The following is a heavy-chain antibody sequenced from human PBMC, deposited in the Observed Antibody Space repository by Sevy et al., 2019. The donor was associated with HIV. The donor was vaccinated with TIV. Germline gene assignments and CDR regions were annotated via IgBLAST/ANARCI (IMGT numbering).Heavy chain of an antibody. D-gene: IGHD3-22*01. CDR2: IKQDGNEK. V-gene: IGHV3-7*01. J-gene: IGHJ4*02. Sequence: GGSLRLSCAASGFTFSSYWMSWVRQAPGKGLEWVANIKQDGNEKYYVDSVKGRFTISRDNAKNSLYLQMNSLRAEDTAVYYCARDEVQYYYDSSGYPDYWGQGTLVTVSS. CDR3: ARDEVQYYYDSSGYPDY. CDR1: GFTFSSYW.